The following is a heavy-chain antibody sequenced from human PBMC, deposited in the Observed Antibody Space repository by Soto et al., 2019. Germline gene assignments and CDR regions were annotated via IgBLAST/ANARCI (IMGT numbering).Heavy chain of an antibody. Sequence: GGSLRLSCAASGFTFSSYAMSWVRQAPGKGLEWVSAISGSGGSTYYADSVKGRFTISRDNSKNTLYLQMNSLRAEDTAVYYCAKGGYSSSWWYGMDVWGQGTTVTVSS. CDR2: ISGSGGST. D-gene: IGHD6-13*01. CDR3: AKGGYSSSWWYGMDV. CDR1: GFTFSSYA. V-gene: IGHV3-23*01. J-gene: IGHJ6*02.